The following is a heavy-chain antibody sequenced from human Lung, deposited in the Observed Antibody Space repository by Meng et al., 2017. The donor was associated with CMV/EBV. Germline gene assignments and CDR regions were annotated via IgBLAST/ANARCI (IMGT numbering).Heavy chain of an antibody. Sequence: FIFSNYAMNWGRQAPGRGLEWLAVISYDGNNYYYADSGKGRFTISRDNSKNTVFLQMNSLRGEDTAVYYCSRGGPGMRFVGWFSFDFWGQGALVTVSS. J-gene: IGHJ4*02. V-gene: IGHV3-30-3*01. CDR2: ISYDGNNY. CDR3: SRGGPGMRFVGWFSFDF. D-gene: IGHD3-3*01. CDR1: FIFSNYA.